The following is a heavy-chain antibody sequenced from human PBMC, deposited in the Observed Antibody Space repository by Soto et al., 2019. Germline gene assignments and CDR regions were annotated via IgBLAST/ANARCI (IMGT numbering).Heavy chain of an antibody. J-gene: IGHJ6*03. CDR2: INPSGGST. Sequence: ASVKVSCKASGYTFTSYYMHWVRQAPGQGLEWMGIINPSGGSTSYAQKFQGRVTMTRDTSTSTVYMELSSLRSEDTAVYYCARAGLISGRGYYYMDVWGKGITVTVSS. CDR3: ARAGLISGRGYYYMDV. V-gene: IGHV1-46*03. CDR1: GYTFTSYY. D-gene: IGHD3-10*01.